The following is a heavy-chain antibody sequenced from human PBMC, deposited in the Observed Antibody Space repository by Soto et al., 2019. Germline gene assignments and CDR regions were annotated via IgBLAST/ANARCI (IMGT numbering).Heavy chain of an antibody. CDR1: GFTFSSYS. J-gene: IGHJ5*02. V-gene: IGHV3-48*02. Sequence: EVQLVESGGGLVQPGGSLRLSCAASGFTFSSYSMNWVRQAPGKGLEWVSYISSSSSTIYYADSVKGRFTISRDNAXNXXYLQMNSLRDEDTAVYYCASLAYYDFGSGYQPFGPWGQGTLVTVSS. D-gene: IGHD3-3*01. CDR3: ASLAYYDFGSGYQPFGP. CDR2: ISSSSSTI.